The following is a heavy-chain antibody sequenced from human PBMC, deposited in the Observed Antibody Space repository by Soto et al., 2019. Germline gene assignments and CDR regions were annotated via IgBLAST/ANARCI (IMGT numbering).Heavy chain of an antibody. V-gene: IGHV4-39*01. D-gene: IGHD2-15*01. CDR3: ARHLTYCSAGSCYSDFPYYGMDV. CDR1: GTSITSNNYY. CDR2: MYYSGST. Sequence: SETLSLTCTVSGTSITSNNYYWGWIRQPPGKGLEWIASMYYSGSTYYNPSLKSRVTISVDTSKNQFSLKLSSVTAADTAVYYCARHLTYCSAGSCYSDFPYYGMDVWGQGTTVTVSS. J-gene: IGHJ6*02.